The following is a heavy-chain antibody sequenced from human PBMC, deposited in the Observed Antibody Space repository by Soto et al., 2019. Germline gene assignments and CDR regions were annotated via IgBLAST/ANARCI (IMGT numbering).Heavy chain of an antibody. CDR2: INSDGSTT. CDR3: ARVGQGRYYFDY. Sequence: EVHLVESGGGLVQHGGSLRLSCAGSGFTFSTYWMHWVRQVPGKGLVWVSRINSDGSTTSYADSVKGRFTISRDNAKDTLYLQMNSLRAEDTAVYYCARVGQGRYYFDYWGQGTLVTVSS. CDR1: GFTFSTYW. J-gene: IGHJ4*02. V-gene: IGHV3-74*01.